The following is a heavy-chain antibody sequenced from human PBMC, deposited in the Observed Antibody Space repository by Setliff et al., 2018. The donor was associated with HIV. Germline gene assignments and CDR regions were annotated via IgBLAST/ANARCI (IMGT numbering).Heavy chain of an antibody. Sequence: GGSLRLSCAASGFTFSNYGMQWVRQAPGRGLEWVAIISYHERDSFYADSVKGRFTISRDNSKNMLYLQMNSLRTEDTAVYYCTKPTTVVTSYYFDSWGQGTQVTVSS. CDR3: TKPTTVVTSYYFDS. D-gene: IGHD4-17*01. CDR1: GFTFSNYG. J-gene: IGHJ4*02. V-gene: IGHV3-30*18. CDR2: ISYHERDS.